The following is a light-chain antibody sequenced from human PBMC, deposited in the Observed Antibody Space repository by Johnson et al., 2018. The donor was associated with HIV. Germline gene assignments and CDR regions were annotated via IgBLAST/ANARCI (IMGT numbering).Light chain of an antibody. Sequence: TQPPSVSATPGQKVTISCSGSNSNIGNNYVSWYQQLPGTAPKLLIYDNDKRPSGIPDRFSASKSYTSATLGITGLQTGDEANYYCGTWDGGLSIYVFGTGTEVTVL. V-gene: IGLV1-51*01. CDR2: DND. CDR1: NSNIGNNY. J-gene: IGLJ1*01. CDR3: GTWDGGLSIYV.